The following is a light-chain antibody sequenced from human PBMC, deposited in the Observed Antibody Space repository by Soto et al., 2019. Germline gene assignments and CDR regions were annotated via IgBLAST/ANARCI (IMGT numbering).Light chain of an antibody. V-gene: IGLV7-46*01. CDR3: LLSYSGARIVV. J-gene: IGLJ2*01. CDR1: TGAVTSGHY. CDR2: DTS. Sequence: QAVVTQEPSLTVSPGGTVTLTCGSRTGAVTSGHYPYWFQQKPGQAPRTLIYDTSNKHSWTPARFSGSLLGGKAALTLSGAQAEDEAEYYCLLSYSGARIVVFGGGTKLTVL.